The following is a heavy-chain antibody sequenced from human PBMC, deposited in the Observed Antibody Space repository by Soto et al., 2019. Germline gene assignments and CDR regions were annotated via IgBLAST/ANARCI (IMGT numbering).Heavy chain of an antibody. V-gene: IGHV1-69*01. J-gene: IGHJ4*02. D-gene: IGHD3-22*01. CDR1: GGTFSSYA. CDR2: IIPIFGTA. CDR3: ARTAYYDSSGYPSGNFDY. Sequence: QVQLVQSGAEVKKPGSSVKVSCKASGGTFSSYAISWVRQAPGQGLEWMGGIIPIFGTANYAQKFQGRVTITADESTSTAYMELSSLRCEDTAVYYCARTAYYDSSGYPSGNFDYWGQGTLVTVSS.